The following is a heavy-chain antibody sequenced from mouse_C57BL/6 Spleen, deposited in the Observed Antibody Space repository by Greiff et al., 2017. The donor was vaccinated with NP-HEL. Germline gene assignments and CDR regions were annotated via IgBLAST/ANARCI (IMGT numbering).Heavy chain of an antibody. CDR3: ARGEEGYYFDY. CDR1: GFTFSDYY. CDR2: INYDGSST. Sequence: EVKLVESEGGLVQPGSSMKLSCTASGFTFSDYYMAWVRQVPEKGLEWVANINYDGSSTYYLDSLKSRFIISRDNAKNILYLQMSSLKSEDTATYYCARGEEGYYFDYWGQGTTLTVSS. V-gene: IGHV5-16*01. J-gene: IGHJ2*01.